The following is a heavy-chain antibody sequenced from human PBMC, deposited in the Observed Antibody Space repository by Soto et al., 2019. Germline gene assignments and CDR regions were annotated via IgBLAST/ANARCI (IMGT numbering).Heavy chain of an antibody. V-gene: IGHV3-23*01. CDR3: AKVKVAVAGRGYYYYYGMDV. J-gene: IGHJ6*02. D-gene: IGHD6-19*01. Sequence: EVQLLESGGGLVQPGGSLRLSCAASGFTFSSYAMSWVRQAPGKGLEWVSAISGSGGSTYYADSVKGRFTISRDNSKNTLYLQMNSLRAEDTAVYYCAKVKVAVAGRGYYYYYGMDVWGQGTTVTVSS. CDR1: GFTFSSYA. CDR2: ISGSGGST.